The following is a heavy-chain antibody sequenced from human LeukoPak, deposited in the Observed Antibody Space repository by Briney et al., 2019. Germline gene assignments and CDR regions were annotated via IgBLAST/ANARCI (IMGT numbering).Heavy chain of an antibody. CDR3: ARDSAGSFDY. CDR1: GYTFTSYG. CDR2: INPNSGGT. J-gene: IGHJ4*02. V-gene: IGHV1-2*02. Sequence: GASVKVSCKASGYTFTSYGISWVRQAPGQGLEWMGWINPNSGGTNYAQKFQGRVTMTRDTSISTAYMELSRLRSDDTAVYYCARDSAGSFDYWGQGTLVTVSS.